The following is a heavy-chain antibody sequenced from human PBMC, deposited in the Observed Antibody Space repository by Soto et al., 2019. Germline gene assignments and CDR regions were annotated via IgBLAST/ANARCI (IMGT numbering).Heavy chain of an antibody. CDR1: GFTFTSSA. Sequence: SVKVSCKASGFTFTSSAMQWVRQARGQRLEWIGWIVVGSGNTNYAQKFQERVTITRDMSTSTAYMELSSLRSEDTAVYYCAAVHLYYYGSGSPYYFDYWGQGTLVTVSS. CDR2: IVVGSGNT. D-gene: IGHD3-10*01. V-gene: IGHV1-58*02. CDR3: AAVHLYYYGSGSPYYFDY. J-gene: IGHJ4*02.